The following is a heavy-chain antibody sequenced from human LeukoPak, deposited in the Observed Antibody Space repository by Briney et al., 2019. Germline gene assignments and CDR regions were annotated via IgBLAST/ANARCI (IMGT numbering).Heavy chain of an antibody. J-gene: IGHJ3*02. CDR1: GYTFTGYY. D-gene: IGHD6-19*01. V-gene: IGHV1-2*02. Sequence: ASVKVSCKTSGYTFTGYYMHWVRQARGQGLEWMGWINHNSGGTDYAQKFQGRVTMTRDMSINTAYMELSRLRSADTAVYYCARKIYSSSAFDIWGQGTMVTVSS. CDR2: INHNSGGT. CDR3: ARKIYSSSAFDI.